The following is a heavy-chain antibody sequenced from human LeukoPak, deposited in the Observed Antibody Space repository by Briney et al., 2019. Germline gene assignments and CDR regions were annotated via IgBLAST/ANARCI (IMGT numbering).Heavy chain of an antibody. CDR3: AVTWGGYYDFWSGYYSDNWFDP. Sequence: ASVKVSCKASGYTFTSYDINWVRQATGQGLEWTGWMNPNSGNTGYAQKFQGRVTMTRNTSISTAYMELSSLRSEDTAVYYCAVTWGGYYDFWSGYYSDNWFDPWGQGTLVTVSS. J-gene: IGHJ5*02. V-gene: IGHV1-8*01. D-gene: IGHD3-3*01. CDR1: GYTFTSYD. CDR2: MNPNSGNT.